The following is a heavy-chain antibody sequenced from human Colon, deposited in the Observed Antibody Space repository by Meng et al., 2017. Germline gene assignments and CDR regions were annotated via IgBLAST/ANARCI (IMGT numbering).Heavy chain of an antibody. CDR1: EGSISSGDYY. V-gene: IGHV4-30-4*01. CDR2: IYYSGST. D-gene: IGHD4-17*01. J-gene: IGHJ5*02. CDR3: ARDRKHYGERGWFDP. Sequence: QLQESGRELVQPSQTLALTCTFTEGSISSGDYYWSRTRQPPGKGLEWIGYIYYSGSTYSNASLKSRVTISIDRSKNQFSLKLSSMTAAVTAVYYCARDRKHYGERGWFDPWGQGTLVTVSS.